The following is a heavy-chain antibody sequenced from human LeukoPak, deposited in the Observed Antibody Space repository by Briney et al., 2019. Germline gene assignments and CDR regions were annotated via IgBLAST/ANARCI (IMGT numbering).Heavy chain of an antibody. CDR2: IYDSGST. D-gene: IGHD3-3*01. Sequence: PSETLSLTCTVSDGSISSYYWSWIRHPPGKGLEWIGHIYDSGSTNYNPSLKSRVTISVDTSKNPFSLKLSSVTAADTAVYYCAREFSWSGFFDYWGQGTLVTVSS. CDR1: DGSISSYY. V-gene: IGHV4-59*01. CDR3: AREFSWSGFFDY. J-gene: IGHJ4*02.